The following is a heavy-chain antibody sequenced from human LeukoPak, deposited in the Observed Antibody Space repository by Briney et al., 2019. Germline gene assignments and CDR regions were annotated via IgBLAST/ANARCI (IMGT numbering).Heavy chain of an antibody. J-gene: IGHJ4*02. V-gene: IGHV3-23*01. CDR1: GFTFSSYA. CDR3: AKFYDISTGYFDC. D-gene: IGHD3-9*01. CDR2: ISGGGGST. Sequence: GGSLRLSCAASGFTFSSYAMSWVRQSPGKGLEWVSAISGGGGSTYYADSVKGRFTISRDNSKNTTYLQMNSLRAEDTAVYYCAKFYDISTGYFDCWGQGTLVTVSS.